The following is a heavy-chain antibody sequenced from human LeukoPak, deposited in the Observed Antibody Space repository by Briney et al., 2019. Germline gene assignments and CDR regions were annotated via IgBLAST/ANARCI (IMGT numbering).Heavy chain of an antibody. J-gene: IGHJ4*02. CDR1: GGSMSSGSYY. D-gene: IGHD6-19*01. Sequence: SETLSLTCTVSGGSMSSGSYYWGWIRQPAGKELEWIGRFYSGSTNYNPSLRSRVTISVDTSKNQFSLKLSSVTAADTAVYYCASRKPSSGWFDYWGQGTLVTVSS. CDR3: ASRKPSSGWFDY. V-gene: IGHV4-61*02. CDR2: FYSGST.